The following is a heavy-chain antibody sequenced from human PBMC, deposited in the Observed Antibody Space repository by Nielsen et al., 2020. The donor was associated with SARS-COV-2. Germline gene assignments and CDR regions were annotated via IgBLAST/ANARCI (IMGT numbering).Heavy chain of an antibody. Sequence: ASVKVSCKASGYTFTSYYMHWVRQAPGQGLEWMGIINPSGGSTSYAQKFQGRVTMTRDTSTSTVYMEPSSLRSEDTAVYYCARGVAVAGTSGDFDYWGQGTLVTVSS. D-gene: IGHD6-19*01. CDR1: GYTFTSYY. CDR2: INPSGGST. V-gene: IGHV1-46*01. J-gene: IGHJ4*02. CDR3: ARGVAVAGTSGDFDY.